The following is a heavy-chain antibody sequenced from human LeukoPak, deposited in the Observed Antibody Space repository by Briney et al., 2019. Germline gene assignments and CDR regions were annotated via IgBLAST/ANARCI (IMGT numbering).Heavy chain of an antibody. J-gene: IGHJ4*02. CDR1: GFTFSTYS. CDR3: AMATDSYQFDY. V-gene: IGHV3-21*01. D-gene: IGHD5-24*01. CDR2: ISGSVSYI. Sequence: TGGSLRLSCAASGFTFSTYSMNWVRQAPGKGLEWVSYISGSVSYIYYADSVKRRFTISRDNGKNSLYLQMNSLRAEDTAVYYCAMATDSYQFDYWGQGTLVTVSS.